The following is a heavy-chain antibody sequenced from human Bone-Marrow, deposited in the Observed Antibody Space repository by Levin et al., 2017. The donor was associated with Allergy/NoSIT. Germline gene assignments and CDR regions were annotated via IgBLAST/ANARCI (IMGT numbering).Heavy chain of an antibody. J-gene: IGHJ4*02. CDR2: IKQDGSEK. V-gene: IGHV3-7*01. CDR1: GFTFSSYW. D-gene: IGHD3-10*01. CDR3: ARDFRGWRVRGAHDY. Sequence: GGSLRLSCAASGFTFSSYWMSWVRQAPGKGLEWVANIKQDGSEKYYVDSVKGRFTISRDNAKNSLYLQMNSLRAEDTAVYYCARDFRGWRVRGAHDYWGQGTLVTVSS.